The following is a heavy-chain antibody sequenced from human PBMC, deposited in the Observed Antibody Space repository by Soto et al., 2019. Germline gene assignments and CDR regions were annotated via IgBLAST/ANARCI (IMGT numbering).Heavy chain of an antibody. CDR3: AREASVLIPAGDYFDS. J-gene: IGHJ4*02. CDR1: GYSFMKYG. V-gene: IGHV1-18*01. D-gene: IGHD2-8*01. CDR2: INPYSGYT. Sequence: GASVKVSCKGFGYSFMKYGINWVRQAPGQGLEWVGWINPYSGYTHSAQKFHGRLTLTTDTAASTAYMELRILRSADTALYYCAREASVLIPAGDYFDSWAQGSLVTVSS.